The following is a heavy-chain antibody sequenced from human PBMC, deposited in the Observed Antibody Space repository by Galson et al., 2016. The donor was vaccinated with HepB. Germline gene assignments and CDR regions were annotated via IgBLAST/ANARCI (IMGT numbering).Heavy chain of an antibody. D-gene: IGHD3-22*01. Sequence: SLRLSCAASGFTFSRYGMLWVRQAPGKGLQWVALISYDGSRKYYADSVKGRFTISRDNSKNTLFLQMSSLRAEDTAIYYCARDRHDNSGDELDMSAFDIWGQGTMVTVSS. V-gene: IGHV3-30*03. CDR2: ISYDGSRK. CDR3: ARDRHDNSGDELDMSAFDI. J-gene: IGHJ3*02. CDR1: GFTFSRYG.